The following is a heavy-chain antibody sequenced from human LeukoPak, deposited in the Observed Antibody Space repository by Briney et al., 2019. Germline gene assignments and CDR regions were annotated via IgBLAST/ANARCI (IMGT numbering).Heavy chain of an antibody. CDR2: IGAYNGNT. D-gene: IGHD6-6*01. V-gene: IGHV1-18*01. J-gene: IGHJ4*02. CDR1: GYTFTSYG. CDR3: ARALPYSSSSHFDY. Sequence: GASVKVSCKASGYTFTSYGISWVRQAPGQGLEWMGWIGAYNGNTNYAQKLQGRVTMTTDTSTSTAYMELRSLRSDDTAVYYCARALPYSSSSHFDYWGQGTLVTVSS.